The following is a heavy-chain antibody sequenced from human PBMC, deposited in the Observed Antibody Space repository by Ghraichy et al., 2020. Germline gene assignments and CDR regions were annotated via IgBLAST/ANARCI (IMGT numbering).Heavy chain of an antibody. J-gene: IGHJ5*02. CDR2: INPNSGGT. CDR3: ARDAIFGVVNNWVDP. V-gene: IGHV1-2*02. Sequence: ASVKVSCKASGYTFTGYYMHWVRQAPGQGLEWMGWINPNSGGTHYAQKVQGRVTMTRDTSISTAYMELSRLRSDDTAVYYCARDAIFGVVNNWVDPWGQGTLVIVSS. CDR1: GYTFTGYY. D-gene: IGHD3-3*01.